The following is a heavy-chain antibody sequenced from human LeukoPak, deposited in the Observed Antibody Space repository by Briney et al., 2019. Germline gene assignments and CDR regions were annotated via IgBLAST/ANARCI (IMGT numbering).Heavy chain of an antibody. V-gene: IGHV3-23*01. D-gene: IGHD2-15*01. CDR2: ISGSSGAT. J-gene: IGHJ3*01. Sequence: GGSLRLSCAASGFAFSRNDMFWVRQAPGKGLEWVSSISGSSGATYYADSVRGRFTIPRDNSKNTVFLQMNSLRAEDTAIYYCAKGGPGAFDFWGQGTMVTVSS. CDR3: AKGGPGAFDF. CDR1: GFAFSRND.